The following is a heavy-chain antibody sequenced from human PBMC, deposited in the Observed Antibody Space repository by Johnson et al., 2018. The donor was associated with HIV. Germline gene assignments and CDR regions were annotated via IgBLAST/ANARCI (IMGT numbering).Heavy chain of an antibody. CDR2: IWSDGSNK. J-gene: IGHJ3*02. V-gene: IGHV3-33*08. CDR1: EFSFSTYA. D-gene: IGHD2-8*01. CDR3: ARGMYGDAFDI. Sequence: QVQLVESGGGLVQSGGSLKLACAASEFSFSTYALHWVRQAPGEGLEWVAVIWSDGSNKYYADSVKGRFTISRDNSKNTLFLQMNSLRADDTAMYYCARGMYGDAFDIWGQGTMVTVSS.